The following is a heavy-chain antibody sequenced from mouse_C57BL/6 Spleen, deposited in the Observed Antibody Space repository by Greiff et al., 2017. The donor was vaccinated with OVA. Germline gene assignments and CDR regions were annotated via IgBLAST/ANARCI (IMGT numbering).Heavy chain of an antibody. V-gene: IGHV5-17*01. J-gene: IGHJ4*01. CDR2: ISSGSSTI. D-gene: IGHD2-1*01. CDR3: ARGNYDFFYAMDY. Sequence: EVNVVESGGGLVKPGGSLKLSCAASGFTFSDYGMHWVRQAPEKGLEWVAYISSGSSTIYYADTVKGRFTISRDNAKNTLFLQMTSLRSEDTAMYYCARGNYDFFYAMDYWGQGTSVTVSS. CDR1: GFTFSDYG.